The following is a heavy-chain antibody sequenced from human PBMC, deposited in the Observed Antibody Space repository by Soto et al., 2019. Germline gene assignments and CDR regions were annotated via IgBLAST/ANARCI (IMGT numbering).Heavy chain of an antibody. J-gene: IGHJ4*02. CDR3: ARQFFPDRSPAPFDF. D-gene: IGHD3-22*01. CDR1: GCSISSYY. V-gene: IGHV4-59*08. CDR2: IYYSGST. Sequence: SETLSLTCTVSGCSISSYYWSWIRQPPGKGLEWIGYIYYSGSTNYNPSLKSRVTISVDTSKNQFSLKLSSVTAADTAVYYCARQFFPDRSPAPFDFSGQRTPVTVSS.